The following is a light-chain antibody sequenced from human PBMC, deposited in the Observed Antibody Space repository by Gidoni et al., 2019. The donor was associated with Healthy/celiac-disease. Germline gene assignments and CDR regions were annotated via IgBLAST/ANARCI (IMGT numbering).Light chain of an antibody. Sequence: DIQMTQSPSSLSASVGDRVTITCRASQTISSYLSWYQQKPGKAPKLLIYAAASMQSGVPSRFSGSGSGTDFTLTISSLQPEDFATYYCQQNYNTLLITFGPGTKVDIK. V-gene: IGKV1-39*01. J-gene: IGKJ3*01. CDR3: QQNYNTLLIT. CDR2: AAA. CDR1: QTISSY.